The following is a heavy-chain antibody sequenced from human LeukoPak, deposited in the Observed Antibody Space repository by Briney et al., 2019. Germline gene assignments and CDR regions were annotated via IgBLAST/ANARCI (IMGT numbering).Heavy chain of an antibody. Sequence: SVTVSCTASGGTFSIYAISWVRQAPGQGLEWMGGNIPIFGTANYAQKFQGRVTITADESTSTAYMELSSLRSEDTAVYYCASWYDSSGYISRSYFDYWGQGTLVTVSS. CDR2: NIPIFGTA. V-gene: IGHV1-69*13. CDR1: GGTFSIYA. J-gene: IGHJ4*02. CDR3: ASWYDSSGYISRSYFDY. D-gene: IGHD3-22*01.